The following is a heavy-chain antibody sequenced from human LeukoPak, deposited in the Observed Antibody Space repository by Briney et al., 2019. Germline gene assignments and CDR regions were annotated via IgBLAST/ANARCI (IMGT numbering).Heavy chain of an antibody. CDR1: GFTFSTYW. CDR2: IKQDGSEK. CDR3: ARNKMRDGGIAAAGTDY. D-gene: IGHD6-13*01. V-gene: IGHV3-7*01. J-gene: IGHJ4*02. Sequence: SGGSLRLSCAASGFTFSTYWMSWVRQAPGKGLEWVANIKQDGSEKYYVDSVKGRLTISRDNAKNSLYLKMNSLRSEDTAVYYCARNKMRDGGIAAAGTDYWGQGTLVSVS.